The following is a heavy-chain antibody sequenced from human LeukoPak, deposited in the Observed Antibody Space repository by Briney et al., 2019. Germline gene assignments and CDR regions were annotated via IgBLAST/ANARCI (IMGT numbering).Heavy chain of an antibody. V-gene: IGHV1-24*01. J-gene: IGHJ4*02. CDR3: ATAPADVTYYYDSSGYKNFDY. Sequence: ASVKVSCKVSGYTLTELSMHWVRQAPGKGLEWMGGFDPEDGETIYAQKFQGRVTMTEDTSTDTAYMELSSLRSKDTAVYYCATAPADVTYYYDSSGYKNFDYWGQGTLVTVSS. D-gene: IGHD3-22*01. CDR2: FDPEDGET. CDR1: GYTLTELS.